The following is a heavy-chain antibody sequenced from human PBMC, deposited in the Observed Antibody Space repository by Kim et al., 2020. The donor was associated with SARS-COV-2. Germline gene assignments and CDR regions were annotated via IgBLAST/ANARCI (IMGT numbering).Heavy chain of an antibody. CDR3: ARSRLKSFDSSGYKYLDGFDI. CDR1: GYDFPYFW. V-gene: IGHV5-51*01. D-gene: IGHD3-22*01. Sequence: GESLKISCEGSGYDFPYFWIGWVCQMPGKGLEWMGFIFPDGSNIRYTPSFQGQVTISVDKSIRTAYLQWSSLQVSDTAMFYCARSRLKSFDSSGYKYLDGFDIWGQGTLVTVSS. CDR2: IFPDGSNI. J-gene: IGHJ3*02.